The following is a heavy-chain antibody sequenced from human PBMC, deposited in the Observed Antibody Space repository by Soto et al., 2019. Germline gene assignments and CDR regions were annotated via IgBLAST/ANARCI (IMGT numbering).Heavy chain of an antibody. CDR1: GFTFSSYA. D-gene: IGHD6-6*01. Sequence: EVQLLESGGGLVQPGGPLRLSCAASGFTFSSYAMSWVRQAPGKGLEWVSAISGSGGSTYYADSVKGRFTISRDNSKNTLYLQMNSLRAEDTAVYYCAKDRRSSSSHNWFDPWGQGTLVTVSS. CDR2: ISGSGGST. J-gene: IGHJ5*02. V-gene: IGHV3-23*01. CDR3: AKDRRSSSSHNWFDP.